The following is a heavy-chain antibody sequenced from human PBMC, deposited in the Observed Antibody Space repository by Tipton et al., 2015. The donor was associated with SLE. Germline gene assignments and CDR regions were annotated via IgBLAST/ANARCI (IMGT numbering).Heavy chain of an antibody. CDR3: ARHSVSDSSFDY. CDR1: WSGTYY. V-gene: IGHV4-39*07. D-gene: IGHD6-6*01. Sequence: WSGTYYWGWVRQPPGKGLEWIGSIYYSGRTYYNPSLKSRVTMSVDTSKNQFSLRLSSVTAADTAVYYCARHSVSDSSFDYWGQGPLVTVSS. J-gene: IGHJ4*02. CDR2: IYYSGRT.